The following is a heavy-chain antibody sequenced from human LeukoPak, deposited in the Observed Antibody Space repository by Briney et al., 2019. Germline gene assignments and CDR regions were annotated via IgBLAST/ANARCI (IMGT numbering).Heavy chain of an antibody. V-gene: IGHV3-48*03. CDR3: AREGVYNHFDY. Sequence: GGSLRLSCAASGFTFSSYEMNWVRQAPGKGLGWVSYISSSSGTIYYADSVKGRFTFSRDNAKNSLYLQMNSLRAEDTAVYYCAREGVYNHFDYWGQGTLVTVSS. J-gene: IGHJ4*02. CDR2: ISSSSGTI. CDR1: GFTFSSYE. D-gene: IGHD5/OR15-5a*01.